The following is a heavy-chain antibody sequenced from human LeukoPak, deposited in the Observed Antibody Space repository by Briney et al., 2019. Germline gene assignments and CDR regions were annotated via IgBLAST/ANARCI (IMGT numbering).Heavy chain of an antibody. D-gene: IGHD3-22*01. CDR1: GYTFPSYG. CDR2: ISAYNGNT. V-gene: IGHV1-18*01. Sequence: ASVTVSCKASGYTFPSYGISWVRQAPGQGLEWMGWISAYNGNTNYAQKLQGRVTMTTDTSTSTAYMELRSLRSDDTAVYYCARVPYDSSGYYFDYWGQGTLVTVSS. CDR3: ARVPYDSSGYYFDY. J-gene: IGHJ4*02.